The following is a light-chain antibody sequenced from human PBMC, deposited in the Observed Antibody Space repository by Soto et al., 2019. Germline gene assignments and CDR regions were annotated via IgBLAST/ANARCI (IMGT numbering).Light chain of an antibody. CDR2: KAS. J-gene: IGKJ1*01. CDR1: QSINDW. Sequence: DIQMTQSPSTLSASVGDRVTITCRASQSINDWLAWYQQKPGKAPNLLIYKASSLQSGVPSRFSGSGSGTEFTLTISSLQPDDFATFYCQQYFGSPRTFGEGPKVEF. V-gene: IGKV1-5*03. CDR3: QQYFGSPRT.